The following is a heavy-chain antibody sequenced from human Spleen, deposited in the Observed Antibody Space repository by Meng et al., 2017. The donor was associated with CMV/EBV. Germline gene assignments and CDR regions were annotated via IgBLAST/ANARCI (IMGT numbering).Heavy chain of an antibody. V-gene: IGHV3-11*04. CDR1: GFTFSDYY. J-gene: IGHJ6*02. Sequence: GGSLRLSCAASGFTFSDYYVTWIRQAPGKGLEWVSYISSSGNAIYYADSVKGRFTISRDNAKNSLYLQMNSLRTDDTAVYYCARDVRAVAMMCMATWGQGTTVTVSS. D-gene: IGHD6-19*01. CDR2: ISSSGNAI. CDR3: ARDVRAVAMMCMAT.